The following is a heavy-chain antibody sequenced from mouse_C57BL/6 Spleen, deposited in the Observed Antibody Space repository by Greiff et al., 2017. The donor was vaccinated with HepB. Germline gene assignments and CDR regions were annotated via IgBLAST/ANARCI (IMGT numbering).Heavy chain of an antibody. D-gene: IGHD1-1*01. CDR2: ISYSGST. J-gene: IGHJ1*03. CDR3: ARSSYRYFDV. V-gene: IGHV3-1*01. CDR1: GYSITSGYD. Sequence: DVKLQESGPGMVKPSQSLSLTCTVTGYSITSGYDWHWIRHFPGNKLEWMGYISYSGSTNYNPSLKSRISITHDTSKNHFFLKLNSVTTEDTATYYCARSSYRYFDVWGTGTTVTVSS.